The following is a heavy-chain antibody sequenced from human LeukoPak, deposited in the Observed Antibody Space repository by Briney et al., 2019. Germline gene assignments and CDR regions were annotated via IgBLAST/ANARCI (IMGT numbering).Heavy chain of an antibody. J-gene: IGHJ6*02. D-gene: IGHD6-6*01. V-gene: IGHV1-69*04. CDR3: ARDVGSSSDYGMDV. CDR2: IIPILGIA. CDR1: GGTFSSYA. Sequence: ASVKVSCKASGGTFSSYAISWVRQAPGQGLEWMGRIIPILGIANYAQKFQGRVTITADKSTSTAYMELRSLRSDDTAVYYCARDVGSSSDYGMDVWGQGTTVTVSS.